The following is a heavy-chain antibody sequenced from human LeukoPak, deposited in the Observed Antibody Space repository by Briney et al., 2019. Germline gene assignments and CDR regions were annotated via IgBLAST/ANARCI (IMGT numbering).Heavy chain of an antibody. D-gene: IGHD3-9*01. Sequence: GGSLRLSCAASGFTFNTFNMNWVRQAPGKGLEWVSSITSGGDYIYYADSVKGRFTTSRDNARNSLSLQLNSLRVEDTAVYYCARGHYDVLAASYKWTPDYWGQGTLVTVSS. CDR3: ARGHYDVLAASYKWTPDY. CDR1: GFTFNTFN. CDR2: ITSGGDYI. V-gene: IGHV3-21*01. J-gene: IGHJ4*02.